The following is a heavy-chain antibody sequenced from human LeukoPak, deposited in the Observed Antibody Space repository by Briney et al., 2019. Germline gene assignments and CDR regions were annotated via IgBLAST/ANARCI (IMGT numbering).Heavy chain of an antibody. J-gene: IGHJ4*02. CDR3: AKTGSSIAARPPDY. CDR2: VHYSGST. V-gene: IGHV4-39*07. D-gene: IGHD6-6*01. CDR1: GRSITTSTYY. Sequence: SETLSLTRTVSGRSITTSTYYWGWIRQPPGKALEWVGSVHYSGSTYYNPSLKSRVTISIDTFKNQFSLMLTSVTAADTAVYYCAKTGSSIAARPPDYWGQGTLVIVSS.